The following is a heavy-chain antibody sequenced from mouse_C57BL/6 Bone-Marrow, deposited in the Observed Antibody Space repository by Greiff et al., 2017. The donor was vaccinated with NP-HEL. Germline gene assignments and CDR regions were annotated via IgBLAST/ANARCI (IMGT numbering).Heavy chain of an antibody. Sequence: EVKVVESGGGLVKPGGSLKLSCAASGFTFSDYGMHWVRQAPEKGLEWVAYISSGSSTIYYADTVKGRFTISRDNAKNTLFLQMTSLRSEDTAMYYGARRAAQAPYAMDYWGQGTSVTVSS. V-gene: IGHV5-17*01. D-gene: IGHD3-2*02. CDR1: GFTFSDYG. J-gene: IGHJ4*01. CDR3: ARRAAQAPYAMDY. CDR2: ISSGSSTI.